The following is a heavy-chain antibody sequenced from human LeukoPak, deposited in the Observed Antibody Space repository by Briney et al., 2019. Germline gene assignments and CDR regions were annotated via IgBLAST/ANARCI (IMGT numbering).Heavy chain of an antibody. J-gene: IGHJ3*02. CDR1: GFTFSTYT. Sequence: GGCLRLSCAASGFTFSTYTMNWVRQAPGKGLEWVSSISSTTTYIYHADSVKGRFTISRDNAEKSLYLQMNSLRAEDTAVYYCARDRGSFGSTQYAFDIWGQGTMVTVSS. CDR3: ARDRGSFGSTQYAFDI. CDR2: ISSTTTYI. D-gene: IGHD3-10*01. V-gene: IGHV3-21*01.